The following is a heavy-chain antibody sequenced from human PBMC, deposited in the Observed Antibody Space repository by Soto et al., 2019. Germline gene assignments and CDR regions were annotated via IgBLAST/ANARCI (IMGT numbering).Heavy chain of an antibody. CDR1: CGSISXGGYY. J-gene: IGHJ3*02. Sequence: ETLSLTCTVSCGSISXGGYYCGWIRQHPGKGLEWFGSIYYSGSTYYNPSLKSRVTISVDTSKNQFSLKLSSVTAADTAVYYCARRKWDIVVVVAATRGDAFDIWGQGTMVTVSS. D-gene: IGHD2-15*01. CDR3: ARRKWDIVVVVAATRGDAFDI. CDR2: IYYSGST. V-gene: IGHV4-39*01.